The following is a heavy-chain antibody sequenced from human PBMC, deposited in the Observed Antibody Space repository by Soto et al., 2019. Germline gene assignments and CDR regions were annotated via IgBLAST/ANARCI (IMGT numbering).Heavy chain of an antibody. Sequence: HPGGSLRLSCAASGFTFSSYAMSWVRQAPGKGLEWVSAISGSGGSTYYADSVKGRFTISRDNSKNTLYLQMNSLRAEDTAVYYCAKDSSGYPGGYFDYWGQGTLVTVSS. CDR3: AKDSSGYPGGYFDY. CDR2: ISGSGGST. J-gene: IGHJ4*02. CDR1: GFTFSSYA. D-gene: IGHD3-22*01. V-gene: IGHV3-23*01.